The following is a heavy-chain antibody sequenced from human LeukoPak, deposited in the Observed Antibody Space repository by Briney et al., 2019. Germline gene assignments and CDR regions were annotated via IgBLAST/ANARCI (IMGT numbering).Heavy chain of an antibody. D-gene: IGHD3-22*01. V-gene: IGHV3-30*18. J-gene: IGHJ4*02. Sequence: GRSLRLSCAASGFTFSSYGMHWVRQAPGKGLEWVAVISNDGSNNYSADSVKGRFTISRDSSKNTLYLQMNSLRAEDTAVYYCAKEGYYDSSGCYDYWGQGTLVTVSS. CDR1: GFTFSSYG. CDR2: ISNDGSNN. CDR3: AKEGYYDSSGCYDY.